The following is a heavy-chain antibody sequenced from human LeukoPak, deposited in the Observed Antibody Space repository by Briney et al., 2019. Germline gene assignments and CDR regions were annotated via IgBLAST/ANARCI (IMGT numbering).Heavy chain of an antibody. CDR1: GYTFTGYY. V-gene: IGHV1-2*02. J-gene: IGHJ4*02. D-gene: IGHD4-17*01. CDR3: ARYNGDYWFDY. Sequence: ASVKLSCKASGYTFTGYYMHWVRHAPGQGLEWMGWINPNSGGTNYAQKFQGRVTMTRDTSISTAYMELTRLRSDDTAVYYCARYNGDYWFDYWGQGTLVTVSS. CDR2: INPNSGGT.